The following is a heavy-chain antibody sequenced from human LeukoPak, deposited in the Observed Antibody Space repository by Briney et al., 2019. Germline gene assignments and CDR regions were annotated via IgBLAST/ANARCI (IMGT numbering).Heavy chain of an antibody. V-gene: IGHV4-39*01. J-gene: IGHJ4*02. CDR2: INHSGST. Sequence: PSETLSLTCTVSGGSISSRGYYWGWIRQPPGKGLEWIGEINHSGSTNYNPSLKSRVTISVDTSKNQFSLKLSSVTAADTAVYYCARQAAYDYVWGSQLYYFDYWGQGTLVTVSS. CDR3: ARQAAYDYVWGSQLYYFDY. CDR1: GGSISSRGYY. D-gene: IGHD3-16*01.